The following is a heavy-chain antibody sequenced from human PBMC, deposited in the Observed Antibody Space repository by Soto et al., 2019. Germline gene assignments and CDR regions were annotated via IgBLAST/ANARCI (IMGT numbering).Heavy chain of an antibody. CDR3: ARVVGGYCSGGSCYSRYYYYYMDV. D-gene: IGHD2-15*01. J-gene: IGHJ6*03. Sequence: SETLSLTCTVSGGSISSGGYYWSWIRQHPGKGLEWIGYIYYSGSTYYNPSLKSRVTISVDTSKNQFSLKLSSVTAADTAVYYCARVVGGYCSGGSCYSRYYYYYMDVWGKGTTVTVSS. CDR2: IYYSGST. CDR1: GGSISSGGYY. V-gene: IGHV4-31*03.